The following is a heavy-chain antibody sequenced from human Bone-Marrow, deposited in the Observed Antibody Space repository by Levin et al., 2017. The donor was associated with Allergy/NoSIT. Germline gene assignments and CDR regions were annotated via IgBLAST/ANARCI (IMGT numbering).Heavy chain of an antibody. D-gene: IGHD2-15*01. Sequence: LSLTCAASGFTFSSYGMHWVRQAPGKGLEWVAVIWYDGSNKYYADSVKGRFTISRDNSKNTLYLQMNSLRAEDTAVYYCARDYTYCSGGSCYRRANWFDPWGQGTLVTVSS. V-gene: IGHV3-33*01. CDR1: GFTFSSYG. J-gene: IGHJ5*02. CDR3: ARDYTYCSGGSCYRRANWFDP. CDR2: IWYDGSNK.